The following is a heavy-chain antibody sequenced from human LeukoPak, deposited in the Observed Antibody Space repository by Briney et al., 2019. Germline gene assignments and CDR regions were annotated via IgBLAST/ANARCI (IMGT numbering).Heavy chain of an antibody. J-gene: IGHJ3*02. CDR1: GFTFSDYY. CDR2: ISSGGSTI. V-gene: IGHV3-11*01. CDR3: ARAVKYQLPPSDI. Sequence: PGGSLRLSCAASGFTFSDYYMSWIRQAPGKGLEWVSYISSGGSTIYYADSVKGRFTISRDNAKNSLYLQMNSLRAEDTAVYYCARAVKYQLPPSDIWGQGTMVTVSS. D-gene: IGHD2-2*01.